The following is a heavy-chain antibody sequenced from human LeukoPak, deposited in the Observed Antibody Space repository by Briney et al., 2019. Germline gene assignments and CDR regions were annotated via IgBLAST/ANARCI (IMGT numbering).Heavy chain of an antibody. D-gene: IGHD3-22*01. CDR1: GYTFTSYD. Sequence: ASVKVSCKASGYTFTSYDINWVRQATGQGLEWMGWMNPNSGNTGYAQKFQGRVTMTRNTSISTAYMELSSLRSEDTAVYYCARDPEPYYFDSSGPLFDHWGQGTLVTVSP. V-gene: IGHV1-8*01. CDR3: ARDPEPYYFDSSGPLFDH. CDR2: MNPNSGNT. J-gene: IGHJ4*02.